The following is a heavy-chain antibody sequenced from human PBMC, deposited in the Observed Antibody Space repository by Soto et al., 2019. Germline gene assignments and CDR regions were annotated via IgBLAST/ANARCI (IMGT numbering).Heavy chain of an antibody. CDR2: IDPSDSYT. D-gene: IGHD3-10*01. J-gene: IGHJ4*02. CDR3: ASVSYGSGSYGREYYFDY. CDR1: GYSFTSYW. Sequence: GESLKISCKGSGYSFTSYWISWVRQMPGKGLEWMGRIDPSDSYTNYSPSFQGHVTISADKSISTAYLQWSSLKASDTAMYYCASVSYGSGSYGREYYFDYWGQGPRSPSPQ. V-gene: IGHV5-10-1*01.